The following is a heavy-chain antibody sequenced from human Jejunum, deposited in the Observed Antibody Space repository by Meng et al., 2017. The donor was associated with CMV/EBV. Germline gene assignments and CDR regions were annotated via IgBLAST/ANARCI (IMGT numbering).Heavy chain of an antibody. CDR2: INTSVGYT. CDR3: ARDPSNTSGRYAYFDY. CDR1: VYTFTNYY. Sequence: VPRVPSGAEVKTPGASVKVSCKASVYTFTNYYMPWVRQAPGQGLEWIGIINTSVGYTSHAQKFQGRVTMTRDTSTSTVHMEVSSLRSADTAVYYCARDPSNTSGRYAYFDYWGQGTLVTVSS. D-gene: IGHD6-19*01. J-gene: IGHJ4*02. V-gene: IGHV1-46*01.